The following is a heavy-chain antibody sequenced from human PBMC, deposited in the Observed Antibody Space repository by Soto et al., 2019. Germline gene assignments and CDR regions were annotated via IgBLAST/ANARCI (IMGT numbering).Heavy chain of an antibody. CDR3: ARGGIVAVPADRSSYHDYTNYRFDS. Sequence: QVQLAQSGAEVRKPGSSVKVSCGASGGSFSDFAFSWVRQAPGQGLEWMGGIIPMFAASKYAQRFQDRVTITADEATNTVYLALSSLTSDDTATYYCARGGIVAVPADRSSYHDYTNYRFDSWGQGTLVTVSS. CDR1: GGSFSDFA. D-gene: IGHD2-15*01. CDR2: IIPMFAAS. V-gene: IGHV1-69*01. J-gene: IGHJ4*02.